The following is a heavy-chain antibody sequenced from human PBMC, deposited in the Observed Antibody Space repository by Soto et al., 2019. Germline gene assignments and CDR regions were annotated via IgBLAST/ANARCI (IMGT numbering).Heavy chain of an antibody. V-gene: IGHV4-39*01. CDR2: VYYRGRS. J-gene: IGHJ4*02. D-gene: IGHD4-17*01. CDR1: GGSVTNSSYY. CDR3: VSQRTTVPTQAYFDY. Sequence: TSQTLSLTCTVSGGSVTNSSYYWGWIRQSPGKGLEWIGSVYYRGRSYSKSSDKSRVTISVDTSKNRFSLSLNSVTASDTAVYFCVSQRTTVPTQAYFDYWGPGALVTVSS.